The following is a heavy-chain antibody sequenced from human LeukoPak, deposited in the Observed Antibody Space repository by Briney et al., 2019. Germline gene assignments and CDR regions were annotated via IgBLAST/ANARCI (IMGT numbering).Heavy chain of an antibody. CDR3: ARDRGYTFDY. CDR1: GFAFNTYW. V-gene: IGHV3-74*01. J-gene: IGHJ4*02. D-gene: IGHD3-22*01. CDR2: IKSDGSDT. Sequence: GGSLRLSCAASGFAFNTYWMHWVRQAPGKGLVWVSRIKSDGSDTTYTDSVKGRFTISRDNAKNTLYLQMNSLSAEDTAMYFCARDRGYTFDYWGQGTLVTASS.